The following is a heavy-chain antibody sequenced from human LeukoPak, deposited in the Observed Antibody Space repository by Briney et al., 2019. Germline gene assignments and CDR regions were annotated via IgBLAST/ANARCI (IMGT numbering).Heavy chain of an antibody. J-gene: IGHJ4*02. CDR2: MKSKPDGETT. Sequence: TGGSLRLSCAASGINFSKAWMTWVRQTPGKGLEWLGLMKSKPDGETTIYAAPVKDRFTISRDDSTSTLYLQMNSLKTEDTGVYYCVTDLTTYWGQGTLVTVPS. D-gene: IGHD3-9*01. CDR1: GINFSKAW. CDR3: VTDLTTY. V-gene: IGHV3-15*01.